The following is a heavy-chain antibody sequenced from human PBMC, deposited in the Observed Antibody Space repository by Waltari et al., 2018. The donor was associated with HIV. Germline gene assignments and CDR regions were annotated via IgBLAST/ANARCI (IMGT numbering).Heavy chain of an antibody. CDR1: VPSFGSVG. J-gene: IGHJ4*02. D-gene: IGHD3-10*01. CDR3: AVDSSQVLWFGESLAL. V-gene: IGHV3-30*03. CDR2: ISYDGITK. Sequence: QVHWEETGGGVVLPGDALRHCCGATVPSFGSVGMHWVSPAPGKGLEGVAAISYDGITKFYADSVRGRFTISRDTSKKTLYLQMNTLKTEDTAVYFCAVDSSQVLWFGESLALWGQGTLVTVSS.